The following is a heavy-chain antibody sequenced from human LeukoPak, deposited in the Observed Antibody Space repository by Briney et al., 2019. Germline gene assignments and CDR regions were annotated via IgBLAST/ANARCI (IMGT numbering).Heavy chain of an antibody. CDR2: IYYSGST. CDR3: ARIQQLVRAPLYYYYYMDV. CDR1: GGSISSHY. Sequence: SETLSLTCTVSGGSISSHYWSWIRQPPGKGLEWIGYIYYSGSTNYNPSLQSRVTISVDTSKNQFSLKLSSVTAADTAVYYCARIQQLVRAPLYYYYYMDVWGKGTTVTVSS. J-gene: IGHJ6*03. D-gene: IGHD6-13*01. V-gene: IGHV4-59*11.